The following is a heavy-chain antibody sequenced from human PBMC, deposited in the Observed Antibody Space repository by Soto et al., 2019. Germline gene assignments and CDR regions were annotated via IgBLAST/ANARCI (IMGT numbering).Heavy chain of an antibody. CDR1: GGSISGYY. Sequence: SETLSLTCTVSGGSISGYYWSWIRQPPGKGLEWIGYIYYSGSTNYNPSLKSRVTISVDTSKNQFSLRLTSMTTADTAVYYCARMRPTGWHDYYFFGMDLWGQGTTVTVSS. CDR2: IYYSGST. V-gene: IGHV4-59*01. D-gene: IGHD6-19*01. CDR3: ARMRPTGWHDYYFFGMDL. J-gene: IGHJ6*02.